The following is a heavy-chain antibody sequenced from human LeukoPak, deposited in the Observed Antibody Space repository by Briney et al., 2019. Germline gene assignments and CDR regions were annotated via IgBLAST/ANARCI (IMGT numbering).Heavy chain of an antibody. CDR2: ISYDGSNK. D-gene: IGHD2-2*01. V-gene: IGHV3-30-3*01. J-gene: IGHJ4*02. CDR1: GFTFSSYA. Sequence: GRSLRLSCAASGFTFSSYAMHWVRQAPGKGLEWVAVISYDGSNKYYADSVKGRFTISRDNSKNTLHLQMSSLRAEDTAVYYCARDPKYCSSTSCYGGWVYWGQGTLVTVSS. CDR3: ARDPKYCSSTSCYGGWVY.